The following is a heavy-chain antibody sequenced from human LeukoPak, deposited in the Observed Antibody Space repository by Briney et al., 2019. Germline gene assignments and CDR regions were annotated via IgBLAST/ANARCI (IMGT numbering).Heavy chain of an antibody. V-gene: IGHV3-30-3*01. J-gene: IGHJ3*02. D-gene: IGHD5-12*01. Sequence: GGSLRLSCAASGFTFSSYAMHWVRQAPGKGLEWVAVISYDGSNKYYADSVKGRFTISRDNSKNTLYLQMNSLRAEDTAVYYCARSGYGTHAFDTWGQGTMVTVSS. CDR2: ISYDGSNK. CDR3: ARSGYGTHAFDT. CDR1: GFTFSSYA.